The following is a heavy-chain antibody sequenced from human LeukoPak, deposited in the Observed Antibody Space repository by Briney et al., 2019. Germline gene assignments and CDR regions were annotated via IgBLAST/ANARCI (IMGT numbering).Heavy chain of an antibody. V-gene: IGHV3-23*01. CDR2: ITTSDGNT. CDR1: GFTFSSYT. J-gene: IGHJ4*02. Sequence: PGGSLRLSCAASGFTFSSYTMSWVRQAPGKGLEWVSTITTSDGNTYYADSVKGRFTVSRDNSKNTLYLQMNSLRAEDTAVYYCARDSDKLELPGYWGQGTLVTVSS. CDR3: ARDSDKLELPGY. D-gene: IGHD1-7*01.